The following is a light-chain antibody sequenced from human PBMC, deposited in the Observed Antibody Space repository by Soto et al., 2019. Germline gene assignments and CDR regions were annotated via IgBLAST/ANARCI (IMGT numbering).Light chain of an antibody. Sequence: DYQVTQSPSTLSASVGDRVTITCRASQNIYTWLAWYQQKPGIAPKLLIHKASTLESGVPSRFSGSGSGTDFTLTISSLQPEDFATYYCQQYNSYPLTFGGGTKVDI. J-gene: IGKJ4*01. CDR1: QNIYTW. CDR2: KAS. V-gene: IGKV1-5*03. CDR3: QQYNSYPLT.